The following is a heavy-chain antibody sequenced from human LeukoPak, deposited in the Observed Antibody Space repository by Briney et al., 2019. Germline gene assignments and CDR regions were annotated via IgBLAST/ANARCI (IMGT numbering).Heavy chain of an antibody. CDR2: INHSGST. Sequence: PSETLSLTCAVYGGSFSGYYWSWIRQPPGKGLEWIGEINHSGSTNYNPSLKSRVTISVDTSKNQFSLKLSSVTAADTAVYYCARGSRYYSFDYWGQGTLVTVSS. CDR3: ARGSRYYSFDY. V-gene: IGHV4-34*01. D-gene: IGHD3-3*01. CDR1: GGSFSGYY. J-gene: IGHJ4*02.